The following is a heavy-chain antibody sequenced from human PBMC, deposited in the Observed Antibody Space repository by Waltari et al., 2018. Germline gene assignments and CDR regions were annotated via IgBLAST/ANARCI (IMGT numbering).Heavy chain of an antibody. CDR2: IYYSGST. D-gene: IGHD5-12*01. V-gene: IGHV4-30-4*08. CDR3: ARDSDSGQGGGNWFDP. J-gene: IGHJ5*02. Sequence: QVQLQESGPGLVKPSQTLSLTCTVSGGSISSGDYYWSWIRQPPGKGLEWIGYIYYSGSTYYNPALKSRVTISGDTSKNQFSLKLSSVTAADTAVYYCARDSDSGQGGGNWFDPWGQGTLVTVSS. CDR1: GGSISSGDYY.